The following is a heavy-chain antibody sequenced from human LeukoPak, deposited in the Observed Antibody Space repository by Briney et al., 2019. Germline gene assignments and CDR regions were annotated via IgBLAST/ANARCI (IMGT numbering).Heavy chain of an antibody. Sequence: GGSLRLSCAASGFTFRNYAMHWVRQAPGKGLEWVALISYDGSNKYYADSVKGRFSISRDNSKNTLYLQMNNLRTEDTALYYCARDGEGVLGFDYWGQGTLVTVSS. CDR2: ISYDGSNK. CDR1: GFTFRNYA. CDR3: ARDGEGVLGFDY. J-gene: IGHJ4*02. V-gene: IGHV3-30-3*01. D-gene: IGHD2-8*02.